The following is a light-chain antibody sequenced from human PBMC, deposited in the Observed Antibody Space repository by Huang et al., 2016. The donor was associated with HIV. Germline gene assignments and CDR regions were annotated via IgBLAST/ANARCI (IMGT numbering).Light chain of an antibody. CDR3: QQTYINPIT. CDR1: QSISSY. Sequence: DIQMTQSPFSLSASVGDRVTITCRASQSISSYLNWYQQKPGKAPKILIYAASPLQSGIPSRCSGSGAGTDFTLTITSLQPEDVATYYCQQTYINPITFGQGTKLEIK. V-gene: IGKV1-39*01. J-gene: IGKJ2*01. CDR2: AAS.